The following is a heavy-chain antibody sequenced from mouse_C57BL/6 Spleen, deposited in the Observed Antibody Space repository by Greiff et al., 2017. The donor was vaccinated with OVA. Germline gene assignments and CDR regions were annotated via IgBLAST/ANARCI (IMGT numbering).Heavy chain of an antibody. CDR1: GYTFTSYW. Sequence: QVQLQQPGAELVMPGASVKLSCKASGYTFTSYWMHWVKQRPGQGLEWIGEIDPSDSYTNYNQKFKGKSTLTVDKSSSTAYMQLSSLTSEDSAVYYGARGGYYGNYVRYFDVWGTGTTVTVSS. CDR3: ARGGYYGNYVRYFDV. CDR2: IDPSDSYT. V-gene: IGHV1-69*01. D-gene: IGHD2-1*01. J-gene: IGHJ1*03.